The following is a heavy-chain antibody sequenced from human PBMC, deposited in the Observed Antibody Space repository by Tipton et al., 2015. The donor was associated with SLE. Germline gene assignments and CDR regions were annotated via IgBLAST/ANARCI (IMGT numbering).Heavy chain of an antibody. D-gene: IGHD4-23*01. J-gene: IGHJ4*02. CDR3: ARDPDYGGTFDY. V-gene: IGHV4-59*11. CDR2: IYYSGST. CDR1: GGSISSHY. Sequence: LRLSCTVSGGSISSHYWSWIRQPPGKGLEWIGYIYYSGSTNYNPSLKSRVTISVDTSKNQFSLKLSSVTAADTAVYYCARDPDYGGTFDYWGQGTLVTVSS.